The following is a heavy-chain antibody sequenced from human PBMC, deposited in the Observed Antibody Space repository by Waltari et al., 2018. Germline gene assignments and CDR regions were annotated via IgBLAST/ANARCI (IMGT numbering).Heavy chain of an antibody. Sequence: QVQLQQWGAGLLKPSETLTLTCAVYGGSFSGYYWSWIRQPPGKGLEWIGEINHSGSTNYNPSLKSRVTISVDTSKNQFALKLGSVTAADTAVYYCARGPGGQQQRSPRRGYGMDVWGQGTTVTVSS. CDR2: INHSGST. CDR1: GGSFSGYY. J-gene: IGHJ6*02. D-gene: IGHD6-13*01. V-gene: IGHV4-34*01. CDR3: ARGPGGQQQRSPRRGYGMDV.